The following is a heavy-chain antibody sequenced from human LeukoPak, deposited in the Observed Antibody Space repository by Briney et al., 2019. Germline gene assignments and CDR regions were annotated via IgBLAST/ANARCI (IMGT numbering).Heavy chain of an antibody. D-gene: IGHD6-19*01. CDR3: AKDRRAVAGIYHDY. CDR2: ISGSGGST. Sequence: PGGSLRLSCAASGFTFSSYAMSWVRQAPGKGLEWVSAISGSGGSTYYADSVKGRFTISRDNSKNTLYLQMNSLRAEDTAVHYCAKDRRAVAGIYHDYWGQGTLVTVSS. V-gene: IGHV3-23*01. CDR1: GFTFSSYA. J-gene: IGHJ4*02.